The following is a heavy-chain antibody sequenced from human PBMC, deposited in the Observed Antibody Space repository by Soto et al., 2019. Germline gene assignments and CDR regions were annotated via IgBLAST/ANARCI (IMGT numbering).Heavy chain of an antibody. V-gene: IGHV4-34*01. CDR3: ARALRPSTMAARRLGVYYYGMDI. CDR1: GGSFSGYY. D-gene: IGHD6-6*01. Sequence: QVQLQQGGAGLLKPSETLSLTCAVYGGSFSGYYWSWIRQAPGKGPEWFGEINQSGSNTNYNPSLKSRVTISLDTSKNQFSRKLSSVTAADTAVFYCARALRPSTMAARRLGVYYYGMDIWGQGTTVTVSS. J-gene: IGHJ6*02. CDR2: INQSGSNT.